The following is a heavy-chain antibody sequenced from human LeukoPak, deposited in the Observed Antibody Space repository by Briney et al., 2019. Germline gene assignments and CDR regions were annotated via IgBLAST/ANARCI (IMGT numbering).Heavy chain of an antibody. V-gene: IGHV1-46*01. J-gene: IGHJ6*03. CDR3: ASHDTAMVQTYYYYYMDV. CDR2: INPSGGST. D-gene: IGHD5-18*01. CDR1: GYAFTSYY. Sequence: ASVKVSCKASGYAFTSYYMHWVRQAPGQGLEWMGIINPSGGSTSYAQKFQGRVTITADESTSTAYMELSSLRSEDTAVYYCASHDTAMVQTYYYYYMDVWGKGTTVTISS.